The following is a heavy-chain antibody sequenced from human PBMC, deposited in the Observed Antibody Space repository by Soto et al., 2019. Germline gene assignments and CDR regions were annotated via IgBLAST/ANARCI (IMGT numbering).Heavy chain of an antibody. Sequence: EVQLLESGGGLVQPGGSLRLSCAASGFTFSSYAMSWVRQAPGKGLEWVSAISGSGGSTYYADSGKGRFTISRDNSKNTLYLQMNSLRAEDTAVYYCAKDRSMVRGVRRNYGMDVWGQGTTVTVSS. D-gene: IGHD3-10*01. J-gene: IGHJ6*02. CDR2: ISGSGGST. CDR1: GFTFSSYA. CDR3: AKDRSMVRGVRRNYGMDV. V-gene: IGHV3-23*01.